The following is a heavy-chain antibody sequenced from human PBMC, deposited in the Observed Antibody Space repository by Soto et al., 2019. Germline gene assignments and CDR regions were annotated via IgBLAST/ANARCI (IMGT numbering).Heavy chain of an antibody. Sequence: ASVKVSCKAFGYIFTSYGSNWVRQAPGQGLEWMGWISGYNGDTNYAQKFQGRVSMTIDTSTTTAYMELRSLTSDDMVVYYCAKNGQPPYYYYGLDVWGKGTKVTVSP. CDR3: AKNGQPPYYYYGLDV. CDR2: ISGYNGDT. CDR1: GYIFTSYG. J-gene: IGHJ6*04. D-gene: IGHD2-8*01. V-gene: IGHV1-18*03.